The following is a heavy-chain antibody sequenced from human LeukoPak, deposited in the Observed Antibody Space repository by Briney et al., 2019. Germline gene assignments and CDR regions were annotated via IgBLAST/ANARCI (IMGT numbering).Heavy chain of an antibody. J-gene: IGHJ4*02. Sequence: GGSLRLSCAGSGLTFSSYWMHWVRQAPGKGLVWVSRIKGDGSSTSYADSVKGRFTIPRDNAKNSLYLQMNSLRAEDTAVYYCAREEGDYWGQGTLVTVSS. CDR1: GLTFSSYW. CDR3: AREEGDY. CDR2: IKGDGSST. V-gene: IGHV3-74*01.